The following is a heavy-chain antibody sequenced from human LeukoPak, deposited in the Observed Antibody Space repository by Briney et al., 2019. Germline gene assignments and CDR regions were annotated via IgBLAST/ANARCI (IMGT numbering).Heavy chain of an antibody. V-gene: IGHV3-30*02. D-gene: IGHD3-10*01. J-gene: IGHJ4*02. CDR3: AKVRGAQYCFDY. CDR1: GFTFSSYG. Sequence: GGSLRLSCAASGFTFSSYGMHWVRQAPGKGLEWVAFIRYDGSNKYYADSVKGRFTISRDNSKNTLYLQMNSLRAEDTAVYYCAKVRGAQYCFDYWGQGALVTVSS. CDR2: IRYDGSNK.